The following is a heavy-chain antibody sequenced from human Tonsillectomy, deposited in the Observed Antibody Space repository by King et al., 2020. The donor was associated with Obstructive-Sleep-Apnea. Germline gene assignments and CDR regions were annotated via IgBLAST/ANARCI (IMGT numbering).Heavy chain of an antibody. CDR3: ARDWVVAGIDY. CDR2: IYYSGST. J-gene: IGHJ4*02. CDR1: GGSISTGGYY. D-gene: IGHD2-15*01. V-gene: IGHV4-31*03. Sequence: VPLQESGPGLVKPSQTLSLTCTVSGGSISTGGYYWRWIRQHPGKGLEWIGYIYYSGSTYYNPSLKSRVTISVDTSKSQFSVKLSSVTAADTAVYYCARDWVVAGIDYWGQGTLVTVSS.